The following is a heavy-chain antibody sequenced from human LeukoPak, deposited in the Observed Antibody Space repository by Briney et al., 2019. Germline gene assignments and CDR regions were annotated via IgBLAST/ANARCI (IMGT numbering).Heavy chain of an antibody. D-gene: IGHD1-26*01. CDR1: GFTFSTYS. J-gene: IGHJ4*02. CDR2: ISTTSTTI. V-gene: IGHV3-48*01. Sequence: GGSLRLSCAASGFTFSTYSMNWVRQAPGKGLEWVSYISTTSTTIYYADSVKGRFTISRDNSKNTLYLQMNSLRAEDTAVYYCAKMDSKIVGIDYWGQGTLVTVSS. CDR3: AKMDSKIVGIDY.